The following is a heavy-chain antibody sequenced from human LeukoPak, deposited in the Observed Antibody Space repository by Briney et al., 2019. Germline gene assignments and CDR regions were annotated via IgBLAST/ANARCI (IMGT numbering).Heavy chain of an antibody. J-gene: IGHJ4*02. CDR2: IYSGGDT. D-gene: IGHD4-17*01. Sequence: HPGESLRLSCAASGFTFITYAMSWVRQAPGKGLEWVSVIYSGGDTYSADSVKGRFTTSRDNSKNTVYLQMNNLRVEDTAVYYCARGRRDYGDYPYWGQGTLVTVSS. CDR3: ARGRRDYGDYPY. V-gene: IGHV3-53*01. CDR1: GFTFITYA.